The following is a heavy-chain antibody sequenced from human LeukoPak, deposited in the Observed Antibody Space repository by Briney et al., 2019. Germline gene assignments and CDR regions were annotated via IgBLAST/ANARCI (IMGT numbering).Heavy chain of an antibody. CDR2: ISSSSSYI. D-gene: IGHD5-18*01. CDR3: ARANVDTAMAYYMDV. V-gene: IGHV3-21*01. J-gene: IGHJ6*03. Sequence: GGSLRLSCAASGFTFSSYSMNWVRQAPGKGLEWVSSISSSSSYIYYADSVKGRFTISRDNAKNSLYLQMNSLRAEDTAVYYCARANVDTAMAYYMDVWGKGTTVTVSS. CDR1: GFTFSSYS.